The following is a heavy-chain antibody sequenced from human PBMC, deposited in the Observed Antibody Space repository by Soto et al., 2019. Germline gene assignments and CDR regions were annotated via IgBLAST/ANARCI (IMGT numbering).Heavy chain of an antibody. CDR2: IIPIFGTA. CDR3: ASEGTYCTNGVCPQRYFDY. CDR1: GGTFSSYA. D-gene: IGHD2-8*01. V-gene: IGHV1-69*01. Sequence: QVQLVQSGAEVKKPGSSVKVSCKASGGTFSSYAISWVRQAPGQGLEWMGGIIPIFGTANYAQKFQGRVTITADESTSTADMELSSLRSEDTAVYYCASEGTYCTNGVCPQRYFDYWGQGTLVTVSS. J-gene: IGHJ4*02.